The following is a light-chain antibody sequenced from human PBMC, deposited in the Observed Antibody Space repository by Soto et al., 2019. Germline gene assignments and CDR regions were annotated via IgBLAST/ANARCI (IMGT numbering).Light chain of an antibody. J-gene: IGLJ2*01. CDR1: SSNIGAGYD. V-gene: IGLV1-40*01. Sequence: QSVLTQPPSVSGAPGQRVTISCTGSSSNIGAGYDVHWYQQLPGTAPTLLISGNSNRPSGVPDRFAGSKSGTSASLAITGLQAEDEADYYCQSYDRSLSGVVFGGGTKLTVL. CDR3: QSYDRSLSGVV. CDR2: GNS.